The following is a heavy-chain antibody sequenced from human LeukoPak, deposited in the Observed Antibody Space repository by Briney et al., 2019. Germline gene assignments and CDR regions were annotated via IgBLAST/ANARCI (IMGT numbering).Heavy chain of an antibody. J-gene: IGHJ4*02. CDR2: ISAYNGNA. CDR3: ARDSSVCSSTSCYRSFDY. D-gene: IGHD2-2*01. CDR1: GYTFTSYG. Sequence: ASVKVSCKASGYTFTSYGISWVRQAPGQGLEWMGWISAYNGNANYAQKLQGRVTMTTDTSTSTACMELRSLRSDDTAVYYCARDSSVCSSTSCYRSFDYWGQGTLVTVSS. V-gene: IGHV1-18*01.